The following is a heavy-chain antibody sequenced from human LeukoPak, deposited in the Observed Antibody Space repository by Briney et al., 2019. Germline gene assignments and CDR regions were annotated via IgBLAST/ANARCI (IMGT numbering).Heavy chain of an antibody. V-gene: IGHV3-21*01. Sequence: GGSLRLSCAASGFTFSSYSMNWVRQAPGKGLEWVSSISSSSSSYIYYADSVKGRFTISRDNAKNSLYLQINSLRAEDTAVYYCARQDFWSGYYYYYMDVWGKGTTVTVSS. D-gene: IGHD3-3*01. J-gene: IGHJ6*03. CDR3: ARQDFWSGYYYYYMDV. CDR1: GFTFSSYS. CDR2: ISSSSSSYI.